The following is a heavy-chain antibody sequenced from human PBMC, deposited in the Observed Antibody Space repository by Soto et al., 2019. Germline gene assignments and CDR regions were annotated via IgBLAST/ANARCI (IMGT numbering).Heavy chain of an antibody. CDR2: MSYSGSA. V-gene: IGHV4-31*03. CDR3: ARASFDYSGGYYFDS. J-gene: IGHJ4*02. CDR1: GGSISSGYHY. Sequence: SETLSLTCSVSGGSISSGYHYWSWVRQHPGKGLEWIGYMSYSGSAYYNSSLKSRVTISVDTSKNEFSLNLSSVTAADTAVHYCARASFDYSGGYYFDSWGQGTLVTVSS. D-gene: IGHD4-4*01.